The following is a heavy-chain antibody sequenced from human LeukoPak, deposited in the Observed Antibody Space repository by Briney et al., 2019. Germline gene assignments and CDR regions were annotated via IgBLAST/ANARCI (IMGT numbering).Heavy chain of an antibody. CDR3: ARITMVRGVIIYHYYYYGMDV. CDR1: GGSISSGGYY. V-gene: IGHV4-31*03. D-gene: IGHD3-10*01. Sequence: TLSLTCTVSGGSISSGGYYWSWIRQHPGKGLEWIGYIYYSGSTYYNPSLKSRVTISVDTSKNQFSLKLSSVTAADTAVYYCARITMVRGVIIYHYYYYGMDVWGQGTTVTVSS. J-gene: IGHJ6*02. CDR2: IYYSGST.